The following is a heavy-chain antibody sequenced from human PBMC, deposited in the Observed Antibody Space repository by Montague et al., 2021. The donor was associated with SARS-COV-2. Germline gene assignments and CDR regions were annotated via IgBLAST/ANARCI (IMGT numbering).Heavy chain of an antibody. CDR3: ARREYSYGWGD. CDR2: VDYSGXT. Sequence: SETLSLTCTVTGGPISGSSDYWGWIRQSPGKGLEWIASVDYSGXTXYXXSLKSRLTISVDTSKNQFSLKLNPVTAADTALYYCARREYSYGWGDWGQGTLVTVSS. CDR1: GGPISGSSDY. J-gene: IGHJ4*02. V-gene: IGHV4-39*01. D-gene: IGHD5-18*01.